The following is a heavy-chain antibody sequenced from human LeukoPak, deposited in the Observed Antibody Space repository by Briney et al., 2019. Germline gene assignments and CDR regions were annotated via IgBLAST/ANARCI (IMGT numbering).Heavy chain of an antibody. J-gene: IGHJ4*02. CDR2: INPNSGGT. D-gene: IGHD3-9*01. Sequence: RASVKVSCKVSGYTFTGYYMHWVRQAPGQGLEWMGWINPNSGGTNYAQKFQGRVTMTRDTSISTAYMELSRLRSDDTAVYYCARVGVGLLLTGHHPFDYWGQGTLVTVSS. CDR1: GYTFTGYY. V-gene: IGHV1-2*02. CDR3: ARVGVGLLLTGHHPFDY.